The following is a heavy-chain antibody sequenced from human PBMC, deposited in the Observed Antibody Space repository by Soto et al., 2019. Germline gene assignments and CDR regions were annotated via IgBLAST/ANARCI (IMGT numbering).Heavy chain of an antibody. V-gene: IGHV3-48*01. CDR1: GCTFSSYS. CDR2: ISSSSSTI. D-gene: IGHD2-15*01. J-gene: IGHJ6*03. Sequence: GGSLRLSCAASGCTFSSYSMNWVRQAPGKGLEWVSYISSSSSTIYYADSVKGRFTISRDNAKNSLYLQMNSLRAEDTAVYYCARARTQVAATLYPGLYYYYYYMDVWGKGTTVTVSS. CDR3: ARARTQVAATLYPGLYYYYYYMDV.